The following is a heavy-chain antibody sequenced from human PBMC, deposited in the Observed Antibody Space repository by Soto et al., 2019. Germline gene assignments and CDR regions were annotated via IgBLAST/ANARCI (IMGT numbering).Heavy chain of an antibody. V-gene: IGHV3-23*01. CDR1: GFTFSSYG. Sequence: GGSLRLSCAASGFTFSSYGMSWVRQAPGKGLEWVSVISGGGGTTFYADSVKGRFTISRDNSKNTLYLQMNSLRAEDTAVYYCARPPRGFAYYSIDLWGQGTLVTVSS. D-gene: IGHD3-10*01. CDR3: ARPPRGFAYYSIDL. CDR2: ISGGGGTT. J-gene: IGHJ5*02.